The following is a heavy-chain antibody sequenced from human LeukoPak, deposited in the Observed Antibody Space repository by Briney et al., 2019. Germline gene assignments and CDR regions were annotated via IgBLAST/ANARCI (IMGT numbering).Heavy chain of an antibody. V-gene: IGHV3-23*01. Sequence: GGSLRLSCAASGFTFSSYAMSWVRQAPGKGLEWVSAISGSGGSTYYADSVKGRFTISRDNSKNTLHLQMNSLRAEDTAVYYCAKGNWKATLLPFFDYWGQGTLVTVSS. J-gene: IGHJ4*02. CDR2: ISGSGGST. D-gene: IGHD1-20*01. CDR3: AKGNWKATLLPFFDY. CDR1: GFTFSSYA.